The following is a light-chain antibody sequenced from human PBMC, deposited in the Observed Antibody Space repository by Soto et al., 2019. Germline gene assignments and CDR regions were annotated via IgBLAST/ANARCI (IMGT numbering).Light chain of an antibody. CDR1: QSISSW. CDR3: QQYNSDPS. J-gene: IGKJ4*01. CDR2: KAS. V-gene: IGKV1-5*03. Sequence: DIQMTQSPSTLSASVGDRVTITCRASQSISSWLAWYQQKPGKAPKLLIYKASSLERGVPSRFSGSGSWTEITITISSLQPDDFATNYCQQYNSDPSVGGGTKVEIK.